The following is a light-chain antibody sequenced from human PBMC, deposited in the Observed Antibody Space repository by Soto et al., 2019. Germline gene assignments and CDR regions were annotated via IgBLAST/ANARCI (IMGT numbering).Light chain of an antibody. J-gene: IGKJ4*01. CDR3: QQANSFPLT. V-gene: IGKV1-33*01. CDR2: DTS. Sequence: DIQMTQSPSSLSASVGDRVTITCQASQDISNYLNWYQQKPGQAPKLLIYDTSSLQTGVPSRFSGSGSGTDFTLTISSLQPEDFATYYCQQANSFPLTFG. CDR1: QDISNY.